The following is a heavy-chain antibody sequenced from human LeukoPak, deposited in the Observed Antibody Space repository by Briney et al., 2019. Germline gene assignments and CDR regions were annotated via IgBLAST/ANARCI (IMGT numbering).Heavy chain of an antibody. CDR3: ARDITMVRGVIAPDY. J-gene: IGHJ4*02. Sequence: GGSLRLSCAASGITFSSYGMYWVRQAPGKGLEWVAVISHDGNNKYYADSVKGRFTISRDNSKNTLYLQMNSLRAEDTAVYYCARDITMVRGVIAPDYWGQGTLVTVSS. V-gene: IGHV3-30*03. CDR2: ISHDGNNK. D-gene: IGHD3-10*01. CDR1: GITFSSYG.